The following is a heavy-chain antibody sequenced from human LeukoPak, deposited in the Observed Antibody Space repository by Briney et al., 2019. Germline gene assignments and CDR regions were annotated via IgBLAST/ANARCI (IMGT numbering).Heavy chain of an antibody. D-gene: IGHD6-13*01. J-gene: IGHJ6*03. V-gene: IGHV4-59*01. CDR1: GCSISSYY. CDR3: ARTTEAHSWRTRYYDYYMDV. Sequence: SETLSLTCTASGCSISSYYWNWIRQPPGKGLEWIGYIYYSGSTNYNPYLKSRVTISVDTSKNQFSLKLSSVTAADTAVYYCARTTEAHSWRTRYYDYYMDVWGKGTTVTISS. CDR2: IYYSGST.